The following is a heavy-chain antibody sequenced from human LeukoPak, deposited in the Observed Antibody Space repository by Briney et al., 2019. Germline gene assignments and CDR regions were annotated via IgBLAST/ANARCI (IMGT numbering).Heavy chain of an antibody. CDR3: ARGSGRNGWFDP. CDR1: GFTFRGFW. J-gene: IGHJ5*02. Sequence: GGSLRLSCAASGFTFRGFWLHWVRQAPGKGLMWVSHINVGGSSTSYADSVKGRFTISRDNAKNTLYLQMNSLRGNDTAVYYCARGSGRNGWFDPWGQGTLVTVSS. CDR2: INVGGSST. V-gene: IGHV3-74*01. D-gene: IGHD2-8*01.